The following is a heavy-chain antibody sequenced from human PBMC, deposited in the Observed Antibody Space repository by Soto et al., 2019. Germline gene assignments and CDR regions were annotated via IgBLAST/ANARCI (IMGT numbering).Heavy chain of an antibody. D-gene: IGHD2-15*01. CDR2: ISAYNGNT. CDR1: GYTFTSYG. CDR3: AREGYCSGGSCRTDYYYYYGMDV. V-gene: IGHV1-18*01. J-gene: IGHJ6*02. Sequence: ASVKVSCKASGYTFTSYGSSWVRQAPGQGLEWMGWISAYNGNTNYAQKLQGRVTMTTDTSTSTAYMELRSLRSDDTAVYYCAREGYCSGGSCRTDYYYYYGMDVWGQGTTVTVSS.